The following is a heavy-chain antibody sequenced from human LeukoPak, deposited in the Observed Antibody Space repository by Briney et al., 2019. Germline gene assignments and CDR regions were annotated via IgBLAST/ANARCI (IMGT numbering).Heavy chain of an antibody. Sequence: SETLSLTCTVSGGSISSSSYYWGWIRQPPGKGLEWIGSIYYSGSTYYNPSLKSRVTISVDTSKNQFSLKLSSVTAADTAVYYCAREYSYGSYYYYYMDVWGKGTTVTVSS. CDR1: GGSISSSSYY. CDR2: IYYSGST. D-gene: IGHD5-18*01. V-gene: IGHV4-39*07. CDR3: AREYSYGSYYYYYMDV. J-gene: IGHJ6*03.